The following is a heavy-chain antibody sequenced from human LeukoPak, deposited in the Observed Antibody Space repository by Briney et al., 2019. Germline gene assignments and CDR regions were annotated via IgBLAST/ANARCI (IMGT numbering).Heavy chain of an antibody. D-gene: IGHD3-22*01. CDR1: GYTLTELS. Sequence: ASVKVSCKVSGYTLTELSMHWVRQAPGKGLEWMGGFDPEDDETIYAQNFQGRVTMTEDASTDTAYMELSSLRSEDTAVYYCARTYYDSSGSPYWGQGTLVTVSS. CDR2: FDPEDDET. V-gene: IGHV1-24*01. J-gene: IGHJ4*02. CDR3: ARTYYDSSGSPY.